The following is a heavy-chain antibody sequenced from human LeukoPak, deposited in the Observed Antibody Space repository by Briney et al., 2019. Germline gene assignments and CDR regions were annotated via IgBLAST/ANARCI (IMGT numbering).Heavy chain of an antibody. CDR3: ARGFSSGRGAFDY. CDR1: GFTFTNYG. Sequence: PGGSLRLSCAASGFTFTNYGMHWVRQAPGKGLEWVAVISYDGSDKYYADSVQGRSTISRDNSKNTLYLQMNSLGPEDTAVYYCARGFSSGRGAFDYWGQGTLVTVSS. V-gene: IGHV3-30*03. J-gene: IGHJ4*02. CDR2: ISYDGSDK. D-gene: IGHD6-19*01.